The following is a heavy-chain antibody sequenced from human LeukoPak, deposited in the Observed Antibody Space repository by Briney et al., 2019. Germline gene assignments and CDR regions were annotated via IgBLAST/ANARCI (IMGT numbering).Heavy chain of an antibody. V-gene: IGHV4-4*07. J-gene: IGHJ4*02. CDR3: ARVPRGVGATSGHFDY. D-gene: IGHD1-26*01. Sequence: TSETLSLTCTLSGGSISSYYGSWIRQPAGRGLEWIGRIYTRGSTNSNPSLKSRVTKSVATSKSQFSLKLSSVTAADTAVYYCARVPRGVGATSGHFDYWGQGTLVTVSS. CDR1: GGSISSYY. CDR2: IYTRGST.